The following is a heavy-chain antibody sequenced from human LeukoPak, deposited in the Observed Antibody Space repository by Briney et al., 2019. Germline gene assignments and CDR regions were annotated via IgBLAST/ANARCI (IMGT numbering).Heavy chain of an antibody. Sequence: ASVKVSCKASGGTFSSYAISWVRQAPGQGLEWMGRIIPILGIANYAQKFQGRVTITAGKSTSTAYMELSSLRSEDTAVYYCARARRYYGPGDQPDYWGQGTLVTVSS. CDR1: GGTFSSYA. CDR2: IIPILGIA. V-gene: IGHV1-69*04. D-gene: IGHD3-10*01. J-gene: IGHJ4*02. CDR3: ARARRYYGPGDQPDY.